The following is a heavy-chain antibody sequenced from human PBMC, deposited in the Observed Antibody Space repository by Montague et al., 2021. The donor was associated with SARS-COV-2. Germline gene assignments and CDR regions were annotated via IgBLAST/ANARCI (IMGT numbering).Heavy chain of an antibody. CDR3: ARDDFRWDFDC. CDR2: IYTTGST. J-gene: IGHJ4*02. V-gene: IGHV4-61*02. Sequence: TLSLTCTVSGGSITSDVSHWSWIRQPAGKGLEWIGRIYTTGSTNYNPSLKSRLTISLDTSKNQFSLKLSSVTAADTAVYYCARDDFRWDFDCWGQGTLVTVSS. CDR1: GGSITSDVSH. D-gene: IGHD2/OR15-2a*01.